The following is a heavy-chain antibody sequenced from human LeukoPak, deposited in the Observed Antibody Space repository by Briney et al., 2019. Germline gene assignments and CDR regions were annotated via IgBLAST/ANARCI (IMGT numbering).Heavy chain of an antibody. Sequence: GESLKISCKISGYRLTNNWIGWVRQVPGNGLEWMGLIYPGYSDAKYSPSFQGQVTLSVDTSISTAYLQLGGLRASDTAIYYCVRFALSSSLDHWGQGTLVTVSS. CDR1: GYRLTNNW. CDR2: IYPGYSDA. D-gene: IGHD6-13*01. V-gene: IGHV5-51*01. J-gene: IGHJ5*02. CDR3: VRFALSSSLDH.